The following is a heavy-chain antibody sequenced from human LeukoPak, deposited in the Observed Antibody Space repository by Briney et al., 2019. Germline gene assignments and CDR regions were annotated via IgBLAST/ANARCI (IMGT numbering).Heavy chain of an antibody. J-gene: IGHJ4*02. D-gene: IGHD1-26*01. Sequence: GASVTVSCKASGYTFTNYGISWVRQPPGQRLEWMGWISTYSDRIKNAQNFQGRLTMTTDTSTSTAYMDLRGLASDDTAMYYCARGSYYVHWGQGTLVTVSS. CDR3: ARGSYYVH. CDR1: GYTFTNYG. CDR2: ISTYSDRI. V-gene: IGHV1-18*01.